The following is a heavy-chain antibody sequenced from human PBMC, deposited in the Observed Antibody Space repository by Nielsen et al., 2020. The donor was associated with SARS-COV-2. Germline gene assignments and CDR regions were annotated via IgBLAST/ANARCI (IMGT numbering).Heavy chain of an antibody. J-gene: IGHJ6*02. Sequence: GESLKISCAASGFTFSSYWMSWVRQAPGKGLEWVANIKQDGSEKYYVDSVKGRFTISRDNAKNSLYLQMNSLRAEDTAVYYCARDMLVWGVIPEYYYYGMDVWGQGTTVTVSS. CDR1: GFTFSSYW. V-gene: IGHV3-7*03. CDR3: ARDMLVWGVIPEYYYYGMDV. D-gene: IGHD3-10*01. CDR2: IKQDGSEK.